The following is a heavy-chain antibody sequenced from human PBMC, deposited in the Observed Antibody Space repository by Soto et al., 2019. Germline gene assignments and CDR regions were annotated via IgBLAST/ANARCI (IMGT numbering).Heavy chain of an antibody. CDR3: ASGVRGTTGTTFAFDI. J-gene: IGHJ3*02. CDR1: GGTFSSYA. D-gene: IGHD1-1*01. CDR2: IIPIFGTA. Sequence: ASVKVSCKASGGTFSSYAISWVRQAPGQGLEWMGGIIPIFGTANYAQKFQGRVTITADESTSTAYMELSSLRSEDTAVYYCASGVRGTTGTTFAFDIWGQGTMVTVSS. V-gene: IGHV1-69*13.